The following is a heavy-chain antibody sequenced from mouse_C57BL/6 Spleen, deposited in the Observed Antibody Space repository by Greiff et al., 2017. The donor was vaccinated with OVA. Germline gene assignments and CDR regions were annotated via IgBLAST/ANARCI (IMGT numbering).Heavy chain of an antibody. D-gene: IGHD1-1*01. Sequence: EVHLVESGPGLVKPSQSLSLTCSVTGYSITSGYYWNWIRQFPGNKLEWMGYISYDGSNNYNPSLKNRISITRDTSKNQFFLKLNSVTTEDTATYYCARSPLFTTVYFDYWGQGTTLTVSS. CDR1: GYSITSGYY. CDR2: ISYDGSN. V-gene: IGHV3-6*01. CDR3: ARSPLFTTVYFDY. J-gene: IGHJ2*01.